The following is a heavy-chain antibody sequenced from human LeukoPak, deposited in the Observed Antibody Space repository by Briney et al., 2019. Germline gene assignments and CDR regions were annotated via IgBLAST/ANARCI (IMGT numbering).Heavy chain of an antibody. V-gene: IGHV4-59*01. Sequence: SETLSLTCTVSGGSISSYYWSWIRQPPGEGLEWIGYIYYSGSTNYNPSLKSRVTISVDTSKNQFSLKLSSVTAADTAVYYCARVRHYYYYMDVRGKGTTVTVSS. CDR2: IYYSGST. CDR3: ARVRHYYYYMDV. CDR1: GGSISSYY. J-gene: IGHJ6*03.